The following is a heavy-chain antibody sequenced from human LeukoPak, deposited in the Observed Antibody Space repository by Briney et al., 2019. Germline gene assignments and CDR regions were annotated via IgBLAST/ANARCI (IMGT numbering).Heavy chain of an antibody. J-gene: IGHJ4*02. CDR2: IYYSGSA. V-gene: IGHV4-31*11. CDR3: ARHPHYYFDDTAR. Sequence: SQTLSLTCAVSGGSISSADFYWSWIRQHPGKGLEWIGFIYYSGSAYYNPSLKSRVSISIDTSKNQFSLTLNSVTAADTAVYYCARHPHYYFDDTARWGQGTLVTVSS. CDR1: GGSISSADFY. D-gene: IGHD3-22*01.